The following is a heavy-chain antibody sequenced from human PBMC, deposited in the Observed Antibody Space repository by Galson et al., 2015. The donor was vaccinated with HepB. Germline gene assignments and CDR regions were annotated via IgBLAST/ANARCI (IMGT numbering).Heavy chain of an antibody. CDR2: INPNSGGT. CDR1: GYTFTGYY. J-gene: IGHJ4*02. Sequence: SVTVSCKASGYTFTGYYMHWVRRAPGQGLEWMGWINPNSGGTNYAQKFQGRVTMTRDTSISTAYMELSRLRSDDTAVYYCARADPRYYDFWSGFSYWGQGTLVTVSS. V-gene: IGHV1-2*02. CDR3: ARADPRYYDFWSGFSY. D-gene: IGHD3-3*01.